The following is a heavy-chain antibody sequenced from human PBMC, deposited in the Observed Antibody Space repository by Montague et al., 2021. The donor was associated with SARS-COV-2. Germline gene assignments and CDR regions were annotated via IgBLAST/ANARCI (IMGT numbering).Heavy chain of an antibody. J-gene: IGHJ5*02. Sequence: SRILSFSASGFTVSSNYMSWVRQAPGKGLEWVSVIYSGGSTYYADSVKGRFTISRDNSKNTLYLQMNSLRAEDTAVYYCARAPYGDPAWGQGTLVTVSS. V-gene: IGHV3-53*01. CDR2: IYSGGST. CDR3: ARAPYGDPA. D-gene: IGHD4-17*01. CDR1: GFTVSSNY.